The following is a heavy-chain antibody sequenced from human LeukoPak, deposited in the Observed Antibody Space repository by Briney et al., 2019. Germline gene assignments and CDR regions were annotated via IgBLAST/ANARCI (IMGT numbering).Heavy chain of an antibody. D-gene: IGHD5-12*01. J-gene: IGHJ6*04. CDR3: ARYQGYSGYPGNYYYHGMDV. Sequence: PGGSLRLSCAASGFTFSSYEMNWVREAPGKGLEWVSDISSSGSSIYYADSVKGRFTISRDNAKNSLYLQMNSLRAEDTAVYYCARYQGYSGYPGNYYYHGMDVWGKGTTVTVSS. CDR1: GFTFSSYE. V-gene: IGHV3-48*03. CDR2: ISSSGSSI.